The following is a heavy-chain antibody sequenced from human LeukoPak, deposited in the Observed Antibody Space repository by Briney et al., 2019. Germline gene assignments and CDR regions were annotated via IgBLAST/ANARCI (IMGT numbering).Heavy chain of an antibody. Sequence: PSETLSLICSVSGYSFTSGHYWGWIRQPPGKGLEWIANIYHTGSAPYNPSLKSRVTISVDTSKNQFSLKLSSVTAADTAVYYCARYCTSTTCILRGFDYWGQGTLVTVSS. V-gene: IGHV4-38-2*01. CDR3: ARYCTSTTCILRGFDY. D-gene: IGHD2-2*01. CDR1: GYSFTSGHY. J-gene: IGHJ4*02. CDR2: IYHTGSA.